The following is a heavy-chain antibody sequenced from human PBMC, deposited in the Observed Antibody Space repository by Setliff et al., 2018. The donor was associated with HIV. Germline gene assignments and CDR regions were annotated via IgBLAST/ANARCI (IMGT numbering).Heavy chain of an antibody. V-gene: IGHV4-34*01. CDR1: GGSFSGHY. CDR2: INQSGST. J-gene: IGHJ4*02. Sequence: SLTCAVYGGSFSGHYWSWFRQPPGKGLEWIGEINQSGSTAYNPSLKSRVTISVDTSKNQFSLKLSSVTAADTAVYYCARGTYGGYAGLFDYWGQGSLVTVS. CDR3: ARGTYGGYAGLFDY. D-gene: IGHD5-12*01.